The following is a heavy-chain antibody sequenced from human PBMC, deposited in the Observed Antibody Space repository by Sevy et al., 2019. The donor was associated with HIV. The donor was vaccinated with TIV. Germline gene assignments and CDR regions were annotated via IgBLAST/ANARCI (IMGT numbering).Heavy chain of an antibody. CDR3: AKNTAAAGVGGFHY. J-gene: IGHJ4*02. D-gene: IGHD6-13*01. CDR1: GFTFSHYA. CDR2: IHFDGSDK. Sequence: QLGGSLRLSCAASGFTFSHYALHWVRQAPGKGLDWLAFIHFDGSDKYYADSVKGRFTISRDNSKNTLYLQMNSLRVEDTAVYFCAKNTAAAGVGGFHYWGQGTLVTVSS. V-gene: IGHV3-30*02.